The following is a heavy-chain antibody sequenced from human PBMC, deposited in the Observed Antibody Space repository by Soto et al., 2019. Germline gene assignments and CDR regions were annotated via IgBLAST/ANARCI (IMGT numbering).Heavy chain of an antibody. D-gene: IGHD3-22*01. Sequence: SETLSLTCTVSGGSISSGGYYWSWIRQHPGKGLEWIGYIYYSGSTYYNPSLKSRVTISVDTSKNQFSLKLSSVTAADTAVYYCARGKSQTYYYDSSGYYVSDPWGQGPRVTVAS. J-gene: IGHJ5*02. CDR2: IYYSGST. V-gene: IGHV4-31*03. CDR1: GGSISSGGYY. CDR3: ARGKSQTYYYDSSGYYVSDP.